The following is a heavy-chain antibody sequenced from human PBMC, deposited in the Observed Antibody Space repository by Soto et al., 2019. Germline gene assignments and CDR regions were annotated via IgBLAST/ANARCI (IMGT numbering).Heavy chain of an antibody. CDR2: IKQDGSEK. V-gene: IGHV3-7*01. CDR1: GFTFSSYW. D-gene: IGHD4-4*01. Sequence: PGGSLRLSCAASGFTFSSYWMSWVRQAPGKGLEWVANIKQDGSEKYYVDSVKGRFTISRDNAKNSLYLQMNSLRAEDTAVYYCASHDYSNWEPYYFDYWGQGTLVTVSS. CDR3: ASHDYSNWEPYYFDY. J-gene: IGHJ4*02.